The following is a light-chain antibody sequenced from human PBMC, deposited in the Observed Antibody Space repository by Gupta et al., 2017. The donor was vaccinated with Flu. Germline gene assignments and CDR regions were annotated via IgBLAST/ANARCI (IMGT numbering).Light chain of an antibody. CDR3: QQRSSWPLLT. J-gene: IGKJ4*01. CDR1: QSVTSY. Sequence: EIVLTQSPATLSLSPGERATLSCRASQSVTSYLAWYQQKPGQAPRLLIYDASNRATGIPARFSGSGYGTDFTLSISSREPEDFAVYYCQQRSSWPLLTFGRGTKLEIK. CDR2: DAS. V-gene: IGKV3-11*01.